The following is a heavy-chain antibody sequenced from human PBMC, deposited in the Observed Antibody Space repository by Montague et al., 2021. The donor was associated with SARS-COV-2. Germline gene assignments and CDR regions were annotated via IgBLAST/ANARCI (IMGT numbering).Heavy chain of an antibody. J-gene: IGHJ6*02. CDR3: ARHPIGSFPRYGMDV. CDR1: GDSVSRSY. Sequence: SETLSLTCTVSGDSVSRSYWSWIRQPPGKGLEWIGYIYYSGSTNYNPSLKSRVTISVDTSKNQFSLKLSSVTAADTAVYYCARHPIGSFPRYGMDVWGQGTTVTVSS. D-gene: IGHD2-15*01. CDR2: IYYSGST. V-gene: IGHV4-59*08.